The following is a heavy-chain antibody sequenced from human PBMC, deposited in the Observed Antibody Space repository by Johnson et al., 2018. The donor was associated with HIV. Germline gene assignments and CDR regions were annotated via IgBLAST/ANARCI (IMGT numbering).Heavy chain of an antibody. CDR3: ARGSRYTHDNDDVYLLQAFDI. J-gene: IGHJ3*02. Sequence: QVQLVESGGGVVQPGRSLRLSCAASGFTFSSYAMHWVRQAPGKGLEWVAVISYDGSNQYYADSVKGRFTISRDNSKNTVFLQMNSLRAEDTAVYYCARGSRYTHDNDDVYLLQAFDIWGQGTMVTVSS. D-gene: IGHD3-16*01. V-gene: IGHV3-30*04. CDR1: GFTFSSYA. CDR2: ISYDGSNQ.